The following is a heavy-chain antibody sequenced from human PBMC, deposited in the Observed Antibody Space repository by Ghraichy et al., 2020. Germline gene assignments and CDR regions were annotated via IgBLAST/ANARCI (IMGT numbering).Heavy chain of an antibody. V-gene: IGHV1-18*04. CDR2: INTDNGYT. CDR3: ARDRSSIYDF. Sequence: ASAKVSCKASGYTFTTNGFTWVRQAPGQGLEWMGYINTDNGYTHYAQKFQGRLTLTTDTSSTTAYMELRSLRSDDTAVYYCARDRSSIYDFWGQGTLVTVSS. J-gene: IGHJ4*02. D-gene: IGHD2-2*01. CDR1: GYTFTTNG.